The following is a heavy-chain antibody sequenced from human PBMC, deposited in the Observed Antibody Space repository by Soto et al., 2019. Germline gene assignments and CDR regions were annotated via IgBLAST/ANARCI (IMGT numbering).Heavy chain of an antibody. J-gene: IGHJ4*02. V-gene: IGHV3-33*01. CDR3: ARLPGAARPIDY. D-gene: IGHD6-6*01. Sequence: GGSLRLSCAASGFTFSSYGMHWVRQAPGKGLEWVAVIWYDGSNKYYADSVKGRFTISRDNSKNTLYLQMNSLRAEDTAVYYCARLPGAARPIDYWGQGTLVTV. CDR2: IWYDGSNK. CDR1: GFTFSSYG.